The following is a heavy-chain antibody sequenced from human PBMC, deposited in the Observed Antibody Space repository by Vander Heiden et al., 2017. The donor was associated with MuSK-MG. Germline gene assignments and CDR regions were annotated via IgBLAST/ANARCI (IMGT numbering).Heavy chain of an antibody. V-gene: IGHV5-51*01. CDR2: IYAGDADT. CDR3: ARQDGSGWRGWFDS. Sequence: EVQLVQSGAEVKKPGESLKISCKGSGHSYTSDWIGWGRQRPGKGLEWMGIIYAGDADTRYSPSFQGQVTISADKSITTAYLQWSSLKASDTAMYYCARQDGSGWRGWFDSWGQGTLGTVSP. J-gene: IGHJ5*01. CDR1: GHSYTSDW. D-gene: IGHD3-10*01.